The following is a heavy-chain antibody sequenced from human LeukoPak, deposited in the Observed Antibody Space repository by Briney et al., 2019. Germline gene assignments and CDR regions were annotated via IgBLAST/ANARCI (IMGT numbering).Heavy chain of an antibody. Sequence: PGGSLRLSCSASKFTFSNFWMSWVRQAPGKGPEWVANIKQDGSEKYYVDSVKGRFTISRDNAETSLHLQMNSLRAEDTAVYYCARGGNHGDYWYFDLWGRGTLVTVSS. CDR2: IKQDGSEK. CDR3: ARGGNHGDYWYFDL. D-gene: IGHD4-17*01. J-gene: IGHJ2*01. V-gene: IGHV3-7*01. CDR1: KFTFSNFW.